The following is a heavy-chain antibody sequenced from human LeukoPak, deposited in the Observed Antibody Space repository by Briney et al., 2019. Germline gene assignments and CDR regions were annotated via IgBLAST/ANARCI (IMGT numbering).Heavy chain of an antibody. CDR2: ISGSGGST. Sequence: PVGSLRLSCAASGFTFSSDAMSWVRQAPRKGLEWVSAISGSGGSTNYAPSVKGGVTISRDTSKKTLYLQMSRLRAADTAWSYCAKCSGGSVGDCDYWGQGTLVTVSS. D-gene: IGHD2-15*01. J-gene: IGHJ4*02. V-gene: IGHV3-23*01. CDR3: AKCSGGSVGDCDY. CDR1: GFTFSSDA.